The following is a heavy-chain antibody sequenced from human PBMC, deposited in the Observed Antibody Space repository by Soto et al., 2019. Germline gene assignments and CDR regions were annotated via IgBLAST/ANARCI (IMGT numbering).Heavy chain of an antibody. Sequence: ASVKVSCKASGYTFTSYYMHWVRQAPGQGLEWMGIINPSGGSTSYAQKFQGRVTMTRDTSTSTVYMELSSLRSEDTAVYYCARDGRSSYSIGWYYFDYRGQGTMVTVSS. CDR3: ARDGRSSYSIGWYYFDY. D-gene: IGHD6-19*01. V-gene: IGHV1-46*01. CDR2: INPSGGST. J-gene: IGHJ4*02. CDR1: GYTFTSYY.